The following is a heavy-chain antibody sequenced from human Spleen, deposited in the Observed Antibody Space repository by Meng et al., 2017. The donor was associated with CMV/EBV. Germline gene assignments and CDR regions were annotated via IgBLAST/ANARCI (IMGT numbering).Heavy chain of an antibody. J-gene: IGHJ5*01. CDR2: INSYNGNA. D-gene: IGHD1-14*01. V-gene: IGHV1-18*04. CDR1: SSSFIGDG. Sequence: CKASSSSFIGDGIGGVRQAPGQGLEWMGWINSYNGNANYAQKVQGRVTMTTDTSTNTAYMELRSLRYDDTAIYYCARYNLGVPWFDSWGQGTLVTVSS. CDR3: ARYNLGVPWFDS.